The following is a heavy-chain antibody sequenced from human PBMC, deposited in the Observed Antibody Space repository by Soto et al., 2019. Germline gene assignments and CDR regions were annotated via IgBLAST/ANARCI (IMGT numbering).Heavy chain of an antibody. CDR1: GFTFSSYA. CDR3: ARPSSGWYLYYFDY. Sequence: GGSLRLSCAASGFTFSSYAMHWVRQAPGKGLEWVAVISYDGSNKYYADSVKGRFTISRDNSKNTLYLQMNSLRAEDTAVYYCARPSSGWYLYYFDYWGQGTLVTVSS. D-gene: IGHD6-19*01. CDR2: ISYDGSNK. J-gene: IGHJ4*02. V-gene: IGHV3-30-3*01.